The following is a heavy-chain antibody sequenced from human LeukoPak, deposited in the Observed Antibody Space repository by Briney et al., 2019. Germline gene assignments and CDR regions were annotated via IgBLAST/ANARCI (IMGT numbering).Heavy chain of an antibody. CDR2: ISAYNGNT. D-gene: IGHD6-13*01. V-gene: IGHV1-18*01. CDR3: ARSGAWGYSSSLNDH. Sequence: GASVKVSCKASGYTFTNYGINWVRQAPGQGLEWMGWISAYNGNTNYAQKVQGRVTMTTDTSTSTAYMELRSLRSDDTAVYYCARSGAWGYSSSLNDHWGQGTLVTVSS. J-gene: IGHJ5*02. CDR1: GYTFTNYG.